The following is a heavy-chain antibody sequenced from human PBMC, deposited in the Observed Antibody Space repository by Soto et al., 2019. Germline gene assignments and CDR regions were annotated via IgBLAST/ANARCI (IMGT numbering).Heavy chain of an antibody. D-gene: IGHD6-13*01. J-gene: IGHJ4*02. V-gene: IGHV3-30-3*02. CDR1: GFAFSGYA. CDR3: ARSAGYSTSWYFDY. CDR2: ISYDGSNQ. Sequence: GPLRLACAASGFAFSGYAMHWVRQAPGKGLEWVSVISYDGSNQFYADSMKGRFTISRDNSENTLYLQMSSLRGDDTAVYYCARSAGYSTSWYFDYWGQGTLVTVSS.